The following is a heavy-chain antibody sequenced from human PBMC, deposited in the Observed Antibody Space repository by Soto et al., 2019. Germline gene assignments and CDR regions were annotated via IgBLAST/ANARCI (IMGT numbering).Heavy chain of an antibody. D-gene: IGHD2-15*01. CDR1: GFTFSSYS. Sequence: GGSLRLSCAASGFTFSSYSMNWVRQAPGKGLEWVSYISSSSSTIYYADSVKGRFTISRDNAKNSLYLQMNSLRAEDTAVYYCARDSFFSNIVVVVAAHFDYWGQGTLVTVSS. CDR3: ARDSFFSNIVVVVAAHFDY. V-gene: IGHV3-48*01. J-gene: IGHJ4*02. CDR2: ISSSSSTI.